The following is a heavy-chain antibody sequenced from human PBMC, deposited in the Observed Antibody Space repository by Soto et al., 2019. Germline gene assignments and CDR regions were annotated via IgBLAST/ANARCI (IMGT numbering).Heavy chain of an antibody. CDR2: ISSTGVST. CDR3: AKDRRAGGNSAFYFDF. D-gene: IGHD3-16*01. J-gene: IGHJ5*01. V-gene: IGHV3-64D*08. Sequence: GGSLRLSCSASGFSFNSFSMHWVRQAPGKGLEYVSGISSTGVSTYYADSVKDRFTISRDNSDNTLYLQVHSLRAEDTAVYYCAKDRRAGGNSAFYFDFWGQGAQVTVSS. CDR1: GFSFNSFS.